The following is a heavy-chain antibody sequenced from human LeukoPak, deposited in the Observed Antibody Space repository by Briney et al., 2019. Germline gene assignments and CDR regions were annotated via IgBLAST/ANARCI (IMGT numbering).Heavy chain of an antibody. CDR1: GYTFTSYG. CDR2: INPNSGGT. V-gene: IGHV1-2*02. D-gene: IGHD3-3*01. J-gene: IGHJ5*02. Sequence: GASVKVSCKASGYTFTSYGISWVRQAPGQGLEWMGWINPNSGGTNYAQKFQGRVTMTRDTSISTAYMELSRLRSDDTAVYYCARTPYYDFWSGYYSASFDPWGQGTLVTVSS. CDR3: ARTPYYDFWSGYYSASFDP.